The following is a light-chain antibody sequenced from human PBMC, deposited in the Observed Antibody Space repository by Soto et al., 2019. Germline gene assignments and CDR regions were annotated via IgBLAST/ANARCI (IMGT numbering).Light chain of an antibody. J-gene: IGLJ2*01. CDR2: EDS. Sequence: SYELTQSPSVSVSPGQTARITCSGDALPKQYAYWYQQKPGQAPVLVIYEDSERPSGIPERFSGSSSGTTVTLTISGVQAEDEADYYCQSADSSGTYVVFGGGTKLTVL. CDR1: ALPKQY. CDR3: QSADSSGTYVV. V-gene: IGLV3-25*03.